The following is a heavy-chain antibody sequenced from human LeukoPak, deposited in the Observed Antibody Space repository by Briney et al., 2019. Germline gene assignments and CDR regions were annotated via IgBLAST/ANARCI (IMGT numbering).Heavy chain of an antibody. CDR1: GASISSYY. CDR2: TYYSGST. V-gene: IGHV4-59*08. CDR3: ARVSVDIVATTHYNWFDP. J-gene: IGHJ5*02. D-gene: IGHD5-12*01. Sequence: PSEPLSLPCTVSGASISSYYWSWIRHPPGKGLEWIGYTYYSGSTNYNPSLKSRVTISVDTSKNQFSLKLSSVTAADTAVYYCARVSVDIVATTHYNWFDPWGQGTLVTVSS.